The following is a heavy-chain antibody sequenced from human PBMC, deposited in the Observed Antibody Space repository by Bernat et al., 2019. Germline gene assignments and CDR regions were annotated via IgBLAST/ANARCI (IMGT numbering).Heavy chain of an antibody. V-gene: IGHV3-23*04. J-gene: IGHJ4*02. CDR3: VSARYRLLYEGPLADY. CDR1: GFTFSSYA. Sequence: EVQLVESGGGLVQPGGSLRLSCAASGFTFSSYAMSWVRQAPGKGLEWVSAISGSGGSTYYADSVKGRFTISRDNSKNTLYLQMNSLRAEDTAVYYCVSARYRLLYEGPLADYWGQGTLVTVSS. D-gene: IGHD2-2*02. CDR2: ISGSGGST.